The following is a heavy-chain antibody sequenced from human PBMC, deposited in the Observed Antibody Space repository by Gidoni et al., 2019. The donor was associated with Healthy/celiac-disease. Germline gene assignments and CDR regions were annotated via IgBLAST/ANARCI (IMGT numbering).Heavy chain of an antibody. CDR1: GSTVSSYA. V-gene: IGHV3-23*01. CDR2: ISGGGDRT. CDR3: AKRLYSSSWDALDV. J-gene: IGHJ3*01. Sequence: EVQRLETGGGLVQPEESVRHSCAASGSTVSSYAMSWVRQTPGKGLELVSAISGGGDRTYYPDSVKGRFTISRDNSKNTLYLQMNSLRAEDTAVYYCAKRLYSSSWDALDVWGQGTKVTVSS. D-gene: IGHD6-6*01.